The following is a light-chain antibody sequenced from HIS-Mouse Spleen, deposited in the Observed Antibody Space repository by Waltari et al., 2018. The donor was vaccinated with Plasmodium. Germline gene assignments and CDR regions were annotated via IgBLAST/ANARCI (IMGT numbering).Light chain of an antibody. J-gene: IGLJ2*01. Sequence: SYELTQPPSVSVSPGQTASITCSGDKLGYKYACWYQEKPGQSPVLVIYQDIKRPSGIPELFSGSNSGNTATLTISGTQAMDEADYSCQAWDSSTVVFGGGTKLTVL. V-gene: IGLV3-1*01. CDR3: QAWDSSTVV. CDR2: QDI. CDR1: KLGYKY.